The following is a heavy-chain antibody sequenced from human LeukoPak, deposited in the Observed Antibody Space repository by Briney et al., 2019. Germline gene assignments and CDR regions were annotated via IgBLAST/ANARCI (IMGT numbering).Heavy chain of an antibody. J-gene: IGHJ1*01. Sequence: GASVKVSCKASGYTFSSYDINWVRQATGQGLEWMGWMNPNSGNTGYAQKFQGRLNMTRNISIDTAYMELSSLRSDDTAVYYCARRVGSGWPVQHWGQGTLVTVSS. V-gene: IGHV1-8*01. CDR1: GYTFSSYD. CDR2: MNPNSGNT. CDR3: ARRVGSGWPVQH. D-gene: IGHD6-19*01.